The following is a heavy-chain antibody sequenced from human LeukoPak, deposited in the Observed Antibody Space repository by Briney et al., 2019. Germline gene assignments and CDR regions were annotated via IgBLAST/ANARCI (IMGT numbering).Heavy chain of an antibody. CDR1: GGPISSYY. J-gene: IGHJ5*02. CDR3: ARSYASSWYWNWFDP. Sequence: SETLSLTCTVSGGPISSYYWSWIRQPPGKGLEWIGYIYYSGSTNYNPSLKSRVTISVDTSKNQFSLRLSSVTAADTAVYYCARSYASSWYWNWFDPWGQGTLVTVSS. V-gene: IGHV4-59*08. CDR2: IYYSGST. D-gene: IGHD6-13*01.